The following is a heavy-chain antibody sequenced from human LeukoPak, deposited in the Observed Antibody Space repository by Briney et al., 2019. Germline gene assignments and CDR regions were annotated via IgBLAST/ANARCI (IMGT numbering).Heavy chain of an antibody. CDR2: IWSGNE. J-gene: IGHJ4*02. D-gene: IGHD2-2*01. V-gene: IGHV3-33*01. CDR3: ARDPGASPFDY. Sequence: GGSLRLSCAASGFTVRTSGMHWVRQAPGKGLEWVAAIWSGNERHADSVKGRFTISRDISKNTVYLQMDSLRAEDTAMYYCARDPGASPFDYWGQGTLVTVSS. CDR1: GFTVRTSG.